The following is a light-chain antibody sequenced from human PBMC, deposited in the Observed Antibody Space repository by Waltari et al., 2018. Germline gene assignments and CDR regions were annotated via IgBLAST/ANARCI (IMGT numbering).Light chain of an antibody. V-gene: IGKV1-5*03. CDR1: QGIGSL. Sequence: ITCRASQGIGSLFAWYQQKPGTAPKLLIYKASTLESGVPSRFSGSGSGTEFTLTINSLQPDDFATYYCQQYNGYWTFGQGTKVEIK. J-gene: IGKJ1*01. CDR2: KAS. CDR3: QQYNGYWT.